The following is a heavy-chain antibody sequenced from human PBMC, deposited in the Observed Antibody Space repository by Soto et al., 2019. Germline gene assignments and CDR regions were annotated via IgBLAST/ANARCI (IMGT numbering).Heavy chain of an antibody. CDR2: IYYSGST. D-gene: IGHD5-18*01. J-gene: IGHJ4*02. Sequence: QVQLQESGPGLVKPSQTLSLTCTVSGGSISSGGYYWSWIRQHPGRGLEWIGYIYYSGSTYYNPSLKSRVTTSVDTSKNQFSLKLSSVTAADTAVYYCARSGYSYRPNPLLYWGQGTLVTVSS. CDR1: GGSISSGGYY. CDR3: ARSGYSYRPNPLLY. V-gene: IGHV4-31*03.